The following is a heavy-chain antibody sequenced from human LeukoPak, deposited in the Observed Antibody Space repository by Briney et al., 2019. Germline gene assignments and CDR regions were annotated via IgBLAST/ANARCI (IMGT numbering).Heavy chain of an antibody. J-gene: IGHJ4*02. CDR2: IGGSGDRT. Sequence: QSGGSLRLSCAASGFTFNIYAMTRVRQDPGKGLEWVSAIGGSGDRTYYADSVKGRFTVSRDNSKNTLYLQMNSLRAEDTAVYYCAKDRTQQPYGIFDYWGQGTLVTVSS. V-gene: IGHV3-23*01. CDR3: AKDRTQQPYGIFDY. CDR1: GFTFNIYA. D-gene: IGHD6-13*01.